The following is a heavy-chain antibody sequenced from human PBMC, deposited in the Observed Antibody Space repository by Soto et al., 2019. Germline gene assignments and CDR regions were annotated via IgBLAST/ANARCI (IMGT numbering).Heavy chain of an antibody. V-gene: IGHV3-33*01. CDR2: IWYDGSNK. D-gene: IGHD2-2*01. J-gene: IGHJ4*02. CDR3: ARDYCSSTSCYGLFDY. CDR1: GFTFSSYG. Sequence: GGSLRLSCAASGFTFSSYGMHWVRQAPGKGLEWVAVIWYDGSNKYYADSVKGRFTISRDNSKNTLYLQMNSLRAEDTAVYYCARDYCSSTSCYGLFDYWGQGTLVTVSS.